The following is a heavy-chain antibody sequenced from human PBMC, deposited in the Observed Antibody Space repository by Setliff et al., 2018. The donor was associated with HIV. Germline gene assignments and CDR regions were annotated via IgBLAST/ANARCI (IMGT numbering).Heavy chain of an antibody. D-gene: IGHD2-2*01. J-gene: IGHJ6*03. CDR2: IFYTGST. V-gene: IGHV4-59*11. CDR1: GDSITGHY. Sequence: ASETLSLTCTVSGDSITGHYWNWIRQPPGKGLEWIGYIFYTGSTNYNPSLKSRVTISVDTSKKQFFLKLSSVTAADTAVYYCVRGYCSSTTCYDDYYYMDVWGKGSTVTVS. CDR3: VRGYCSSTTCYDDYYYMDV.